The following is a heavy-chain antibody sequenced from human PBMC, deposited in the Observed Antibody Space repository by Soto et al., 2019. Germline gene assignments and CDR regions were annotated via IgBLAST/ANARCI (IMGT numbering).Heavy chain of an antibody. CDR2: ISYDGSNK. V-gene: IGHV3-30*18. D-gene: IGHD6-19*01. CDR3: AKVQGIAVAGTVYFQH. J-gene: IGHJ1*01. Sequence: QVQLVESGGGVVQPGRSLRLSCAASGFTFSSYGMNWVRQAPGKGLEWVAVISYDGSNKYYADSVKGRLTISRDNSKNTLYLQMNRLRAEDTAVYYCAKVQGIAVAGTVYFQHWGQGTLVTVSS. CDR1: GFTFSSYG.